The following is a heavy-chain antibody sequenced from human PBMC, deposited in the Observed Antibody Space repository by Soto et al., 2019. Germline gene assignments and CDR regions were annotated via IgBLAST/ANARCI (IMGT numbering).Heavy chain of an antibody. J-gene: IGHJ6*02. CDR1: GFTFSNYA. CDR2: ISGTGGST. CDR3: AKEHMTTTDYYHYGMDV. V-gene: IGHV3-23*01. Sequence: GSLRLSCAASGFTFSNYAMSWVRQAPGKGLEWVSGISGTGGSTYSADSVKGRFTISRDNSKNTLFLQMNGLRAEDTAVYFCAKEHMTTTDYYHYGMDVWGQGTTVTVSS.